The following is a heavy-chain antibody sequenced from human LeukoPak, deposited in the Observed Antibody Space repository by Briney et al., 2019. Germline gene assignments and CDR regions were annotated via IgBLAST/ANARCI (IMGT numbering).Heavy chain of an antibody. V-gene: IGHV1-69*13. CDR1: GGTFSSYA. CDR2: IIPIFGTA. CDR3: ARDKAAAGTGFDY. Sequence: SVKVSCRASGGTFSSYAISWVRQAPGQGLEWMGGIIPIFGTANYAQKFQGRVTITADESTSTAYMELSSLRSEDTAVYYCARDKAAAGTGFDYWGQGTLVTVSS. J-gene: IGHJ4*02. D-gene: IGHD6-13*01.